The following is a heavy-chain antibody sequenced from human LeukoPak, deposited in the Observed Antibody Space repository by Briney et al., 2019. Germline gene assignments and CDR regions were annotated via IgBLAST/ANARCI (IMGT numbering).Heavy chain of an antibody. CDR2: MNPNIGGT. Sequence: ASVKVSCKASAYTFTDYYVHWVRQAPGQGLEWMGWMNPNIGGTNYAQKFQGRVTMTRDTSISTAYMDLSSLTSDDTAVYYCARSNYGGQGAGDNWFDPWGQGTLVTVSS. CDR1: AYTFTDYY. V-gene: IGHV1-2*02. CDR3: ARSNYGGQGAGDNWFDP. J-gene: IGHJ5*02. D-gene: IGHD4-23*01.